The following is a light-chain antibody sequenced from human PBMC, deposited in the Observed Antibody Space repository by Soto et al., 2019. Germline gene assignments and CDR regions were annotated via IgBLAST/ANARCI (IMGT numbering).Light chain of an antibody. CDR3: QQYNNWPPGIT. V-gene: IGKV3-15*01. CDR2: TAS. CDR1: QSVASN. Sequence: EIVMTQSPGTLSVSPGEGATLSCRASQSVASNLAWYQQKPGQAPRLLIYTASTRATGIPARFSGSGSGTEFTLTISSPQSEDFAIYYCQQYNNWPPGITFGQGTRLEIK. J-gene: IGKJ5*01.